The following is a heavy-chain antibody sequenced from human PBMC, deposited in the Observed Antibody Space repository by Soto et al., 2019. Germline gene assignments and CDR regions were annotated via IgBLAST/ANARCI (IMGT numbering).Heavy chain of an antibody. J-gene: IGHJ6*02. CDR1: GGSISSGGYY. CDR3: ARVTHSLYYYGMDV. V-gene: IGHV4-31*03. CDR2: IYYSGST. D-gene: IGHD5-18*01. Sequence: SETLSLTCTVSGGSISSGGYYWSWIRQHPGKGLEWIGYIYYSGSTYYNPSLKSRVTISVDTSKNQFSLKLSSVTAADTAVYYCARVTHSLYYYGMDVWGQGTTVTVSS.